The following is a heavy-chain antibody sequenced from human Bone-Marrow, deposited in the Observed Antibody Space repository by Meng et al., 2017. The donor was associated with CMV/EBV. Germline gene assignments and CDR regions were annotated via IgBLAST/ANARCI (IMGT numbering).Heavy chain of an antibody. D-gene: IGHD3-3*01. Sequence: GSLRLSCTVSGGSVSSVHYYWGWIRQPPGRGLEWIGTIYYTGNTFYTPSLESRLTISIDTFRNQFSLKLNSVTAADTAVYYCASLRITIFGVVRFDPWGQGTLVTVSS. CDR1: GGSVSSVHYY. J-gene: IGHJ5*02. CDR2: IYYTGNT. V-gene: IGHV4-39*07. CDR3: ASLRITIFGVVRFDP.